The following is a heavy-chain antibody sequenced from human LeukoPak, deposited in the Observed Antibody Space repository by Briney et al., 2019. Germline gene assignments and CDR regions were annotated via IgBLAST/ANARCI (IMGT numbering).Heavy chain of an antibody. Sequence: GGSLRLSCAASGFTFSSYWMHWVRHAPGKGLVWVSRINSDGSSTSYADSVKGRFTISRDNAKNTLYLQMNSLRAEDMAVYYCARESVPGDYDFWSGYYAALYNWFDPWGQGTLVTVSS. V-gene: IGHV3-74*01. J-gene: IGHJ5*02. CDR1: GFTFSSYW. CDR2: INSDGSST. CDR3: ARESVPGDYDFWSGYYAALYNWFDP. D-gene: IGHD3-3*01.